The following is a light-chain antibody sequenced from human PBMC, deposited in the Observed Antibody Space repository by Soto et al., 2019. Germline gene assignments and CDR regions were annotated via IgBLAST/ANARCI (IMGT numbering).Light chain of an antibody. J-gene: IGKJ3*01. CDR3: QKYNSAFT. V-gene: IGKV1-27*01. CDR1: QGISNY. Sequence: DIQMTQSPSSLSASVGDRVTITCRASQGISNYLAWYQQKPGKVPKLLIYAASTLQSGVPSRFSGSGSGTDFTLTNSSLQPEDVATYYCQKYNSAFTFGPGTKVDIK. CDR2: AAS.